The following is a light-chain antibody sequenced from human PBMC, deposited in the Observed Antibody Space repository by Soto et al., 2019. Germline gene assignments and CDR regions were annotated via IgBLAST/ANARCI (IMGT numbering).Light chain of an antibody. Sequence: QSVLTQPRSVSGSPGQSVTISCTGTSSDVGDYNYVSWYQQHPGKAPKLMIFDVSERPSGVPDRFSGSKSGNTASLTISGPQAEDEADYYCCSYAGSYVFGTGTKLTVL. CDR1: SSDVGDYNY. V-gene: IGLV2-11*01. J-gene: IGLJ1*01. CDR3: CSYAGSYV. CDR2: DVS.